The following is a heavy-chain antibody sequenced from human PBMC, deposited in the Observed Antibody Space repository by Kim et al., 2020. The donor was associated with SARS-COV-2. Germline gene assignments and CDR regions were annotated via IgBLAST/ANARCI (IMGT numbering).Heavy chain of an antibody. D-gene: IGHD2-2*01. CDR1: GIPFSNAW. CDR3: TTVSMR. Sequence: GGSLRLSCAVSGIPFSNAWFNWVRQAPGKGLEWVGRIKSKSDGGTADLAAPVKGRFAISRDDSKNMLYLLMNSLRTDDSAVYYCTTVSMRWGQGTLVTVS. V-gene: IGHV3-15*01. CDR2: IKSKSDGGTA. J-gene: IGHJ4*02.